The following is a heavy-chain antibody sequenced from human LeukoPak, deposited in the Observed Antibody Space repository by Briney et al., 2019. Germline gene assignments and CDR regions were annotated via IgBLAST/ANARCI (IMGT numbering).Heavy chain of an antibody. J-gene: IGHJ5*02. CDR2: ISYDGSNK. D-gene: IGHD6-19*01. Sequence: GGSLRLSCAASGFTFSSYGMHWVRQAPGKGLEWVAVISYDGSNKYYADSVKGRFTISRDNSKNTLYLQMNSLRAEDTAVYYCARRAIAVAGKSNWFDPWGQGTLVTVSS. V-gene: IGHV3-30*03. CDR3: ARRAIAVAGKSNWFDP. CDR1: GFTFSSYG.